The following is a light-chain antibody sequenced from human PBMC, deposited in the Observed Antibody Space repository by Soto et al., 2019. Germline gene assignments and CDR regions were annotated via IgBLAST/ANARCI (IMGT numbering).Light chain of an antibody. V-gene: IGLV1-51*01. Sequence: QSALTQPPSVSAAPGQKVTVSCSGSGSNIGNNYVSWYQQFPGTAPKLLIYDNSKRPSGIPDRFSGSKSGTSATLGITGLQTGDEADYYCGTWDSSLSAVVFGGGTKLTVL. J-gene: IGLJ2*01. CDR2: DNS. CDR3: GTWDSSLSAVV. CDR1: GSNIGNNY.